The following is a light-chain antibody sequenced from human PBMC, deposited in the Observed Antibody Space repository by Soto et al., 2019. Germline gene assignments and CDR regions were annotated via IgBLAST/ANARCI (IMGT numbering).Light chain of an antibody. J-gene: IGLJ1*01. V-gene: IGLV2-14*01. Sequence: QSALTQPASVSGSPGQSITISCTGTSSDVGGYNYVSWYQQHPGKAPKLTIYDVSNRPSGVSNRFLRPKSGNTASLTISGLQSQDEADYYCSSYTSSSTLLYVFGTGTKLTVL. CDR2: DVS. CDR3: SSYTSSSTLLYV. CDR1: SSDVGGYNY.